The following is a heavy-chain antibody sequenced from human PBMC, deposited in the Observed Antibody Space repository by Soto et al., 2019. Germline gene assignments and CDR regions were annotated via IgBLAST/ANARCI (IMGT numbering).Heavy chain of an antibody. D-gene: IGHD6-25*01. Sequence: ASVKVSCKASGYTFTSYGISWVRQAPGQGLEWMGWISAYNGNTNYAQKLQGRVTMTTDTSTSTAYMELRSLRSDDTAVYYCASSGERLYDYYMDVWGKATTVTVSS. CDR1: GYTFTSYG. J-gene: IGHJ6*03. V-gene: IGHV1-18*01. CDR3: ASSGERLYDYYMDV. CDR2: ISAYNGNT.